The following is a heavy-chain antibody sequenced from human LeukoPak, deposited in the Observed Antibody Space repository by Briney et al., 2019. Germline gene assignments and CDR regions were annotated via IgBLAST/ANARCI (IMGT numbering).Heavy chain of an antibody. CDR1: GFTFRSYA. CDR3: ARAKLYCSSTSCYTGGLDY. CDR2: ISSSGDST. Sequence: PGGSLRLSCAASGFTFRSYAMSWVRQAPGKGLEWVSAISSSGDSTYYADSVKGRFTISRDNSRSTLYLQMNSLRAEDTAVYYCARAKLYCSSTSCYTGGLDYWGQGTLVTVSS. J-gene: IGHJ4*02. D-gene: IGHD2-2*02. V-gene: IGHV3-23*01.